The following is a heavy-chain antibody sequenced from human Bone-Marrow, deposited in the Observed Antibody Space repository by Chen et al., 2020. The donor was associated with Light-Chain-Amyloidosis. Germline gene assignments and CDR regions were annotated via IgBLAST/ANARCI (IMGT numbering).Heavy chain of an antibody. CDR3: AKAVARWLLLQPDY. CDR1: GFTFSGYS. CDR2: IRHDGSNK. J-gene: IGHJ4*02. Sequence: VKLVESGGALVQPGGSLRLSCAASGFTFSGYSMNWVRQAPGKGLEWVAFIRHDGSNKYYADSVKGRFTISRDNSKNTLYLQMNSLRAEDTAVYFCAKAVARWLLLQPDYWGQGTLVTVSS. D-gene: IGHD5-12*01. V-gene: IGHV3-30*02.